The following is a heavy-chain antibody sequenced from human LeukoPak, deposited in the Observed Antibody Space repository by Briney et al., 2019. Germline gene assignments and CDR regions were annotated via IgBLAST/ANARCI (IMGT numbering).Heavy chain of an antibody. CDR1: GGSISSGGYS. Sequence: PSETLSLTCAVSGGSISSGGYSWSWIRQPPGKGLEWNGYIYHSGSTYYNPSLKSRVTISVDRSKNQFSLKLSSVTAADTAVYYCAREHDSSGRDYWGQGTLVTVSS. D-gene: IGHD3-22*01. CDR3: AREHDSSGRDY. CDR2: IYHSGST. J-gene: IGHJ4*02. V-gene: IGHV4-30-2*01.